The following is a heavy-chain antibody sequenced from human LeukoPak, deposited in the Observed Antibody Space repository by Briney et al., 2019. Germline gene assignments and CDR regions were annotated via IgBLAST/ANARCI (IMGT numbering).Heavy chain of an antibody. CDR2: IYFSGYT. J-gene: IGHJ6*03. D-gene: IGHD6-25*01. V-gene: IGHV4-59*01. Sequence: PSETLSLTCVVSGGSISSYYWSWIRQPPGKGLEWIGYIYFSGYTNYNPSLKSRVTISVDTSNDHFSLRLTSVTAADTAVYYCARSERRAQKDTYYNHYYYMDVWGRGTTVTVSS. CDR1: GGSISSYY. CDR3: ARSERRAQKDTYYNHYYYMDV.